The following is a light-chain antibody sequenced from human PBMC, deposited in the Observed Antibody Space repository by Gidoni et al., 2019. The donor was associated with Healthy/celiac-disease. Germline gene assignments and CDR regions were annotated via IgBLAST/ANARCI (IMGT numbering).Light chain of an antibody. CDR2: WAS. Sequence: DIVMTQAPDSMAVSLGERATINCKSSQSVLYSSNNKNYLAWYQQKPGQPPKLLIYWASTRESGVPDRFSGSGSWTDFTLTISSLQAEDVAVYYFQQYYSTPLTFGPGTKVDTK. V-gene: IGKV4-1*01. CDR3: QQYYSTPLT. CDR1: QSVLYSSNNKNY. J-gene: IGKJ3*01.